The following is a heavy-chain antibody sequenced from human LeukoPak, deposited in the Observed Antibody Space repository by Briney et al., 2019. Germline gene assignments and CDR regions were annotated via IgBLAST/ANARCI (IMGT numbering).Heavy chain of an antibody. Sequence: SETLSLTCTVSGGSISSYYWSWIRQPAGKGLEWIGRIYTSGSTNYNPSLKSRVTMSVDTSKNQFSLKLSSVTAADTAVYYCARDRDVLDCSSTSCYTHDAFDIWGQGTMVTVSS. V-gene: IGHV4-4*07. D-gene: IGHD2-2*02. J-gene: IGHJ3*02. CDR3: ARDRDVLDCSSTSCYTHDAFDI. CDR2: IYTSGST. CDR1: GGSISSYY.